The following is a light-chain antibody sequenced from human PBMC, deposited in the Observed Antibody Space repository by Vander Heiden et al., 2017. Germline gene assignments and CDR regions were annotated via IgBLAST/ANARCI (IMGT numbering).Light chain of an antibody. Sequence: DIQMTQSPSSLSASVGDRVTITCRASQPINRYLNWYQEKPGKAPNRLIYATSNWQSGVPARFSGSGSGPDFTLTIRSVQPEDVATYFCQQSYSVPWTFGQGTKVEIK. J-gene: IGKJ1*01. CDR2: ATS. CDR3: QQSYSVPWT. CDR1: QPINRY. V-gene: IGKV1-39*01.